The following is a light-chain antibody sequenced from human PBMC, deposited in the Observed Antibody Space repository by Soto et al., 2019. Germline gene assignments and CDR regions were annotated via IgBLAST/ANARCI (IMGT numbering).Light chain of an antibody. CDR3: QQYNSAPWT. CDR1: QGISNY. Sequence: IQMTQSPSSLTAFLAARVTITFRASQGISNYLAWYQQKPGKVPKLLIYAASTLQTGVPSRFSGSGSGTDFTLTISSLQPEDVATYYCQQYNSAPWTFGQGTKVDIK. V-gene: IGKV1-27*01. J-gene: IGKJ1*01. CDR2: AAS.